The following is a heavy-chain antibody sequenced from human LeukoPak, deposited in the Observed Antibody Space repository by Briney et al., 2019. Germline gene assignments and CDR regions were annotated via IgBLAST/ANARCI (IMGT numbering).Heavy chain of an antibody. D-gene: IGHD3-10*01. J-gene: IGHJ6*02. CDR3: ARGGRGSGSLHNYYYYYGMDV. Sequence: TGGSLRLSCAASGFTFRSYDMSWVRQAPGKGLEWVSTLSGSGDSTYYADSVKGRFTISRHNSKNTLYLQMNSLRAEDTAVYYCARGGRGSGSLHNYYYYYGMDVWGQGTTVTVSS. CDR2: LSGSGDST. V-gene: IGHV3-23*01. CDR1: GFTFRSYD.